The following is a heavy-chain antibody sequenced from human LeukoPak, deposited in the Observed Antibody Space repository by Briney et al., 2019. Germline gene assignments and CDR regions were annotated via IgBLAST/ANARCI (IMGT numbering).Heavy chain of an antibody. CDR1: GFTFSAYS. V-gene: IGHV3-21*04. D-gene: IGHD3-3*01. CDR3: AKSYDTSTSPDH. CDR2: ISSSSSHI. J-gene: IGHJ5*02. Sequence: GGSLRLSCAASGFTFSAYSMNWVRQAPGKGLEWVSSISSSSSHIFYADSVKGRFTISRDNSKDTVYLQLNSLRVDDTALYHCAKSYDTSTSPDHWGQGILVSVSS.